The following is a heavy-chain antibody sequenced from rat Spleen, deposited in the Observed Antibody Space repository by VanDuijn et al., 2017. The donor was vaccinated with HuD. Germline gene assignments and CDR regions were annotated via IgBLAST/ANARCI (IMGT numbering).Heavy chain of an antibody. CDR1: GFTFSDYA. CDR2: ISTAGSNT. D-gene: IGHD1-6*01. Sequence: EVQLVESGGELVQPGRSLKLSCAASGFTFSDYAMVWVRQAPTKGLEWVAYISTAGSNTFYRDSVKGRFTISRDNAKSTLHLQMSKRGSEDTAFYYWAKGEGILRTPYWGQGVMVTVSS. V-gene: IGHV5-25*01. J-gene: IGHJ2*01. CDR3: AKGEGILRTPY.